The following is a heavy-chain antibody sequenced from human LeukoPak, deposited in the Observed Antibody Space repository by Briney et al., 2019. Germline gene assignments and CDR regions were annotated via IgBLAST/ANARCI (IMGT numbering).Heavy chain of an antibody. CDR2: IRYDGSNK. CDR3: ATVRPRRIVGYDY. V-gene: IGHV3-30*02. Sequence: GGSLRLSCAASGFTFSSYGMHWVRQAPGKGLEWVAFIRYDGSNKYYADSVKGRFTISRDNSKNTLYLQMNSLRSEDTAVYYCATVRPRRIVGYDYWGQGTLVTVSS. D-gene: IGHD1-26*01. CDR1: GFTFSSYG. J-gene: IGHJ4*02.